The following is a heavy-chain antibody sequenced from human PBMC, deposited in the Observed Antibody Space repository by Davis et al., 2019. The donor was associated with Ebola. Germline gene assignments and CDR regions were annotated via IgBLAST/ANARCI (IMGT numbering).Heavy chain of an antibody. CDR1: GFTFSSYA. CDR3: AKADVRGYSGYDLDY. D-gene: IGHD5-12*01. V-gene: IGHV3-23*01. CDR2: ISGSGGST. Sequence: GESLKISCAASGFTFSSYAMSWVRQAPGKGLEWVSAISGSGGSTYYADSVKGRFTISRDNSKNTLYLQMNSLRAEDTAVYYCAKADVRGYSGYDLDYWGQGTLVTVSS. J-gene: IGHJ4*02.